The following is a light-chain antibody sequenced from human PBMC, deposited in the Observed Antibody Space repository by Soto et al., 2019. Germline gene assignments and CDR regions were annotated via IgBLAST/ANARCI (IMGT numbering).Light chain of an antibody. CDR1: SSDVGGYNY. CDR3: SSYTSSSPDV. V-gene: IGLV2-14*01. CDR2: DVS. Sequence: QSVLTQPASVSGSPGQSITISCTGTSSDVGGYNYVSWYQQHPGKAPKLMIYDVSNRPSGVSNRFSGSKSGNTASLTISGLQVDDEADYYCSSYTSSSPDVFGTGTKVTV. J-gene: IGLJ1*01.